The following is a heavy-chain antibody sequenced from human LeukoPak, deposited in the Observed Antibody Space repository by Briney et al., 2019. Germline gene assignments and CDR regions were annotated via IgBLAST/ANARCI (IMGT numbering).Heavy chain of an antibody. CDR1: GGSFSGYY. D-gene: IGHD5-12*01. Sequence: PSETLSLTCAVYGGSFSGYYWSWIRQPPGKGLEWIGEINQSGSTNYNPSLKSRVTISVDTSKNQFSLKLSSVTAADTAVYYCARGRGQWLRFVGMDVWGQGTTVTVSS. J-gene: IGHJ6*02. CDR3: ARGRGQWLRFVGMDV. CDR2: INQSGST. V-gene: IGHV4-34*01.